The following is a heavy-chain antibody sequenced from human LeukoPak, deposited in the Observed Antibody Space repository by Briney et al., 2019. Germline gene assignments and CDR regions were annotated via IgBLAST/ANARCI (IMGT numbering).Heavy chain of an antibody. D-gene: IGHD3-16*01. CDR2: IYYSGGT. Sequence: SETLSLTCTVSGGSISSYYWSWIRQPPGKGLEWIGYIYYSGGTNYNPSLKSRVTISVDTSKNQFSLKLSSVTAADTAVYYCARGGTVDAFDIWGQGTMVTVSS. CDR3: ARGGTVDAFDI. CDR1: GGSISSYY. V-gene: IGHV4-59*01. J-gene: IGHJ3*02.